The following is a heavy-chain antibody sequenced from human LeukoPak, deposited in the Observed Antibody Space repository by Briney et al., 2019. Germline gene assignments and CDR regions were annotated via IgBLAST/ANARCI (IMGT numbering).Heavy chain of an antibody. D-gene: IGHD3-16*01. CDR3: ARASMITFGFDP. J-gene: IGHJ5*02. V-gene: IGHV4-39*07. Sequence: SETLSLTCTVSGGSISSSSYYWGWIRQPPGKGLEWIGSIYYSGSTYYNPSLKSRVTISVDTSKNQFSLKLGSVTAADTAVYYCARASMITFGFDPWGQGTLVTVSS. CDR1: GGSISSSSYY. CDR2: IYYSGST.